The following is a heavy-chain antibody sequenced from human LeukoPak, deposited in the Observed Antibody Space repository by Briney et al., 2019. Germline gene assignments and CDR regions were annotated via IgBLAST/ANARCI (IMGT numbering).Heavy chain of an antibody. J-gene: IGHJ4*02. CDR3: AGEFALYGSGSPGGFDY. Sequence: SETLSLTCTVSGGSISSYYRSWIRQPPGKGLEWIGYIYYSGSTNYNTSLKSRVTISVDTSKNQFSLKLSSVTAADTAVYYCAGEFALYGSGSPGGFDYWGQGTLVTVSS. CDR1: GGSISSYY. V-gene: IGHV4-59*01. CDR2: IYYSGST. D-gene: IGHD3-10*01.